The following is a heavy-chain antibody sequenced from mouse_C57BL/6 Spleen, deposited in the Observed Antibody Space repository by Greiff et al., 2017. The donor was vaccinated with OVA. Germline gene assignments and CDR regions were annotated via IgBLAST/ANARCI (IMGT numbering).Heavy chain of an antibody. CDR3: APLYYGSFAY. CDR1: GYAFSSYW. CDR2: IYPGDGDT. J-gene: IGHJ3*01. V-gene: IGHV1-82*01. D-gene: IGHD2-2*01. Sequence: VQLQQSGPELVKPGASVKISCKASGYAFSSYWMTWVKQRPGKGLEWIGRIYPGDGDTNYNGQFKGKATLTADTSSSTAYMQLSSLTSEDSAVYFCAPLYYGSFAYWGQGTLVTVSA.